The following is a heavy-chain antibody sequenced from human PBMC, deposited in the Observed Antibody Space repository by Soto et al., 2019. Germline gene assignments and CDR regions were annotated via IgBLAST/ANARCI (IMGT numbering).Heavy chain of an antibody. J-gene: IGHJ5*02. V-gene: IGHV5-51*01. D-gene: IGHD1-1*01. CDR2: IYPADSDI. CDR3: STSMGGDGTWIRGSHHWFDP. Sequence: GESLQISCKGSGYRFTNYWIGWVRQMPGKGLEWMGVIYPADSDIRYSPSLQGQVTISVDRSISTAYLQWSSLKASDTAMYYCSTSMGGDGTWIRGSHHWFDPWGQGTLVNVSS. CDR1: GYRFTNYW.